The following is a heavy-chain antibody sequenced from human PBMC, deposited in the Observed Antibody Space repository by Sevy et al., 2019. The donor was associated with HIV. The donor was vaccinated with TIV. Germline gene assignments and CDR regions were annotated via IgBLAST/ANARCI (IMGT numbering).Heavy chain of an antibody. CDR1: GFTFSSFW. V-gene: IGHV3-7*03. J-gene: IGHJ4*02. CDR2: IRQDGSER. CDR3: GRRYFDL. Sequence: GGSLRLSCKASGFTFSSFWMQWVRQAPGKGLEWVANIRQDGSERYYVGSVKGRLTISRAKTKNALYLQMDGLRAEDTAVYYCGRRYFDLWGQGTLVTVSS.